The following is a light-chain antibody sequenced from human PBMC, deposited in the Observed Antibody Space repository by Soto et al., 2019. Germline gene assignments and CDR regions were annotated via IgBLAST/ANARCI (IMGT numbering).Light chain of an antibody. V-gene: IGKV1-5*03. CDR2: KAS. CDR3: QQYNSYRRT. Sequence: DIQMTQSPSTLSASVGDRVSITCQASQSMSSWLTWYDQKPGKAPKLLIYKASSLESGVPSRFSGSASGTEFTLTISSLQPDDFATYYCQQYNSYRRTFGHGTKVEIK. CDR1: QSMSSW. J-gene: IGKJ1*01.